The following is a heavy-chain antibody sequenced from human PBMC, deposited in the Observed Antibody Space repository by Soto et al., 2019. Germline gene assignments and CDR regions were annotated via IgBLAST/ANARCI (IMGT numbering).Heavy chain of an antibody. CDR3: AKDRLSGSYHRVFDS. CDR2: FSGGDGST. D-gene: IGHD1-26*01. V-gene: IGHV3-23*01. CDR1: GFIFSNYG. J-gene: IGHJ4*02. Sequence: SLRLSCAASGFIFSNYGMSWVRQAPGKGLEWVSGFSGGDGSTYYADSVRGRFTVSRDNSRSTLYLQMTSLRADDTAIYYCAKDRLSGSYHRVFDSWGQGTLVTVSS.